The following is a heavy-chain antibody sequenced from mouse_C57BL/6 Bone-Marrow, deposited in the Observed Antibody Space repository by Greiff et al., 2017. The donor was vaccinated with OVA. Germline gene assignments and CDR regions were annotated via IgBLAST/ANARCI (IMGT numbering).Heavy chain of an antibody. CDR3: ARSLYPWYFDV. CDR2: IDPEDGET. J-gene: IGHJ1*03. V-gene: IGHV14-2*01. D-gene: IGHD2-1*01. Sequence: EVKLVESGAELVKPGASVKLSCTASGFNIKAYYMHWVKQRTEQGLEWIGRIDPEDGETKYAPKFQGKATITADTSSNTAYLQLSSRTSEDTAVYYCARSLYPWYFDVWGTGTTVTVSS. CDR1: GFNIKAYY.